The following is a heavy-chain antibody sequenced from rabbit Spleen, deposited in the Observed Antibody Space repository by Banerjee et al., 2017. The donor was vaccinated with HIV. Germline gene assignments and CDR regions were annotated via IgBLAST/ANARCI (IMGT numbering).Heavy chain of an antibody. J-gene: IGHJ4*01. CDR2: IDPVFGIA. D-gene: IGHD1-1*01. Sequence: QQQLEESGGGLVKPGGTLTLTCKAYGIDFSSYYYMCWVRQPPGKGLEWIGYIDPVFGIAVYASWVNGRFTISKTSSTTVTLQMTSLTAADTATYFCARRPWTSSVGYSFNLWGQGTLVTVS. CDR1: GIDFSSYYY. CDR3: ARRPWTSSVGYSFNL. V-gene: IGHV1S43*01.